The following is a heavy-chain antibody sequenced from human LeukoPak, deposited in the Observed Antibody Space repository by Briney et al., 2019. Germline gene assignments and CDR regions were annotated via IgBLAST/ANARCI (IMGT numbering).Heavy chain of an antibody. CDR3: ARVQLIEWGGAFDI. D-gene: IGHD1-26*01. J-gene: IGHJ3*02. Sequence: PSQTLSLTCTVSGGSISSGSYYWSWIRQPAGKGLEWIGRIYTSGSTNYNPSLKSRVTMSVDTSKNQFSLKLSSVTAADTAVYYCARVQLIEWGGAFDIWGQGTMVTVSS. V-gene: IGHV4-61*02. CDR1: GGSISSGSYY. CDR2: IYTSGST.